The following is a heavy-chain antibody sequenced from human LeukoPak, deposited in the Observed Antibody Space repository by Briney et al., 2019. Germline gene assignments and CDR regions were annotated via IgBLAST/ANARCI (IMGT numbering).Heavy chain of an antibody. CDR1: GFIFSSYW. CDR3: ARHDSRIVGATTFDY. Sequence: PGGSLRLSCAASGFIFSSYWMSWVRQAPGTGLEWVASIKEDGSEKYYVDSVKGRFTTSRDNAKNSLYLQMNSLRAEDTAVYYCARHDSRIVGATTFDYWGQGTLVTVSS. D-gene: IGHD1-26*01. J-gene: IGHJ4*02. V-gene: IGHV3-7*04. CDR2: IKEDGSEK.